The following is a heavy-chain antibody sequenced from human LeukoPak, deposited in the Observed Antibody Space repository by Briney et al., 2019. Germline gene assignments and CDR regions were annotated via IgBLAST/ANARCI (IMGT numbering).Heavy chain of an antibody. D-gene: IGHD1-1*01. CDR2: INPSGGST. CDR3: ARETGTTVSDAFDI. J-gene: IGHJ3*02. V-gene: IGHV1-46*01. Sequence: ASVKVSCKASGYTFTSYYMHWVRQAPGQGLEGMGIINPSGGSTSYAQKFKGRVTITADTSTSTAYMELSSLRSEDTAVYYCARETGTTVSDAFDIWGQGTMVTVSS. CDR1: GYTFTSYY.